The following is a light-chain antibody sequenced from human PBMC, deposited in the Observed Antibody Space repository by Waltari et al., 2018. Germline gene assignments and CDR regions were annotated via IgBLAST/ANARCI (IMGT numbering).Light chain of an antibody. CDR3: QVWDDVTDSGV. CDR2: YDS. V-gene: IGLV3-21*04. J-gene: IGLJ3*02. CDR1: NIGSKS. Sequence: YVLTQPPSVSVDPGKTARLTCGGDNIGSKSVNWYQQKPGQAPVVVMFYDSDRPSEIPERFSCSNSGNTATLTISWVEAGDEADYHCQVWDDVTDSGVFGGGTKLTVL.